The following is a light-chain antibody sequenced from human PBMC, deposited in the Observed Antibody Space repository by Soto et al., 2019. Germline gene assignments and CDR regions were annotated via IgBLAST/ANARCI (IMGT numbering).Light chain of an antibody. J-gene: IGLJ3*02. CDR2: EVS. CDR1: SSDVGAYKY. Sequence: QSVLTQPASASGSPGQSITISCTGSSSDVGAYKYVSWFQQHPGKAPKLIIYEVSNRPSGVSDRFSGSKSGNTASLTISGLQAEDEADYHCSSYTTTTAWVFGGGTKLTVL. CDR3: SSYTTTTAWV. V-gene: IGLV2-14*01.